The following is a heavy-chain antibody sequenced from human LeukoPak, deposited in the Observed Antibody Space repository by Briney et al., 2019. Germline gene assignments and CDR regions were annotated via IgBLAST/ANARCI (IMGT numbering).Heavy chain of an antibody. CDR1: GGSISSSDYY. J-gene: IGHJ6*03. V-gene: IGHV4-39*07. CDR2: IYYSVTT. Sequence: PSETLSLTCTVSGGSISSSDYYWGWIRQPPGKGLEWIGSIYYSVTTYYNPSLKSRVTISVDTSKNQFSLKLSSVTAADTAVYYCARGVGALGGNYYYYYYMDVWGKGTTVTVSS. CDR3: ARGVGALGGNYYYYYYMDV. D-gene: IGHD1-26*01.